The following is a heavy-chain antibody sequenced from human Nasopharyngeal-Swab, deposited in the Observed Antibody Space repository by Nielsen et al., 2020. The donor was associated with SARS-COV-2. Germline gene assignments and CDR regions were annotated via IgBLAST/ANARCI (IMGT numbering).Heavy chain of an antibody. Sequence: WIRQPPGKGLEWVGRIKSKTDGGTTDYAAPVKGRFTISRDDSKNTLYLQMNSLKTEDTAVYYCTGSWYLPIMDYYGADVWGQGTTVTVS. J-gene: IGHJ6*02. CDR2: IKSKTDGGTT. V-gene: IGHV3-15*01. CDR3: TGSWYLPIMDYYGADV. D-gene: IGHD6-13*01.